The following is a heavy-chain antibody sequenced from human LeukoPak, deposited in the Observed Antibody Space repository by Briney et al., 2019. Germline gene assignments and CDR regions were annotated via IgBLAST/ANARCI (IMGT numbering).Heavy chain of an antibody. CDR2: INPSGGST. D-gene: IGHD6-19*01. CDR3: ARDRNPYSSGWYYFDY. CDR1: GYTFTSYY. Sequence: GASVKVSCKASGYTFTSYYMHWVRQAPGQGLEWMGIINPSGGSTSYAQKFQGRVTMTRDTSTSTVYMELSSLRSEDTAVYYCARDRNPYSSGWYYFDYWGQGTLVTVSS. J-gene: IGHJ4*02. V-gene: IGHV1-46*01.